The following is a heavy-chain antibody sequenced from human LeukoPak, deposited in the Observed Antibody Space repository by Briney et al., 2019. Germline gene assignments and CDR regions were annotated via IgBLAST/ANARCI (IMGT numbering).Heavy chain of an antibody. CDR3: TSRGPMAAAPDY. D-gene: IGHD6-13*01. CDR2: IRSKANSYAT. V-gene: IGHV3-73*01. Sequence: PGGSLKLSCAASGFTFSGSAMHWVRQASGKGLEWVGRIRSKANSYATAYAASVKGRFTISRDDSKDTAYLQMNSLKTEDTAVYYCTSRGPMAAAPDYWGQGTLVTVSS. J-gene: IGHJ4*02. CDR1: GFTFSGSA.